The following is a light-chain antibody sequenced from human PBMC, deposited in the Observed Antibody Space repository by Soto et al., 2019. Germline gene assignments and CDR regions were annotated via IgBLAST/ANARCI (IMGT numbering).Light chain of an antibody. Sequence: DIQMTQSPSSLSASVGDRVTIXXRTSQTITTSLNWYRQKPGKAPDLXIYAASSLQSGIPSRFGGRGSGTDFTLTITGLQPEDFATYYCQQNYSLPITFGQGTRLEIK. CDR1: QTITTS. J-gene: IGKJ5*01. CDR2: AAS. V-gene: IGKV1-39*01. CDR3: QQNYSLPIT.